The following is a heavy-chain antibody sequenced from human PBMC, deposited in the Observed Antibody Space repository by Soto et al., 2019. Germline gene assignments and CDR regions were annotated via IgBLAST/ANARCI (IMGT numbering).Heavy chain of an antibody. CDR2: ISYDVRNK. CDR1: GFTFSSYA. D-gene: IGHD3-10*01. Sequence: QVQLVESGGGVVQPGRSLRLSCAASGFTFSSYAMHWVRQAPGKGLEWVAVISYDVRNKYYADSVKGRFTISRDNXXXXXYLQMXXXXXXXXXVYYSAGEKXXXXXXYWGQG. CDR3: AGEKXXXXXXY. V-gene: IGHV3-30-3*01. J-gene: IGHJ4*02.